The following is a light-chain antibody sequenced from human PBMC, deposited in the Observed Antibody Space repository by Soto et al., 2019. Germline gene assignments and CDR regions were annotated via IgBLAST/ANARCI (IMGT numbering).Light chain of an antibody. CDR1: SSNIGSNT. Sequence: QSVLTQPPSASGTPGQRVTISCSGSSSNIGSNTVNWYQQLPGTAPKLLIYNNNQRPSGVPDRFSGSKSGTSASLAISGLQSEDEADYYCPAWDDSLNSLVFGTGTKLTVL. CDR3: PAWDDSLNSLV. V-gene: IGLV1-44*01. CDR2: NNN. J-gene: IGLJ1*01.